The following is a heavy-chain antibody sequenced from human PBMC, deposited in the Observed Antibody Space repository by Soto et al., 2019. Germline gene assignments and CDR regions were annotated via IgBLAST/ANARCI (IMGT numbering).Heavy chain of an antibody. CDR2: IYYSGST. D-gene: IGHD5-12*01. J-gene: IGHJ4*02. CDR3: ARHSGDIVATPNFDY. V-gene: IGHV4-39*01. Sequence: PSETLSLTCTVSGGSISSSSYYWGWIRQPPGKGLEWIGSIYYSGSTYYNPSLKSRVTISVDTSKNQFSLKLSSVTAADTAVYYCARHSGDIVATPNFDYWGQGTLVTVSS. CDR1: GGSISSSSYY.